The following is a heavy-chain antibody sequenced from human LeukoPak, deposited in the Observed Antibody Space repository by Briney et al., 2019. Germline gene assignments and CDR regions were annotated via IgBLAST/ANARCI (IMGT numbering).Heavy chain of an antibody. CDR3: ARRKFDSSGSAFFDY. J-gene: IGHJ4*02. CDR2: IYLGDSDT. Sequence: GESLKISCKGIGDKFSTYWIGWVRQMPGKGLEWMGSIYLGDSDTRYSPSFQGRVSLSADKSASTAYLQWSSLKASDTAIYYCARRKFDSSGSAFFDYWGRGTLVTVSS. D-gene: IGHD3-22*01. CDR1: GDKFSTYW. V-gene: IGHV5-51*01.